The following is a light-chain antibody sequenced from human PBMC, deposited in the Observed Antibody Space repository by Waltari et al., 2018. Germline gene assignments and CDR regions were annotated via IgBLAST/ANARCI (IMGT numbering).Light chain of an antibody. CDR3: QTSNSTTAI. CDR2: KDS. V-gene: IGLV3-1*01. J-gene: IGLJ2*01. CDR1: GLVNMY. Sequence: SFELTQPPSLSVSPGETATIDCSGDGLVNMYVSWYQQKSGQAPLLLISKDSSRPSGIPERFSGSNSGNRATLTVSGTQTVDEADYYCQTSNSTTAIFGGGTKLTVL.